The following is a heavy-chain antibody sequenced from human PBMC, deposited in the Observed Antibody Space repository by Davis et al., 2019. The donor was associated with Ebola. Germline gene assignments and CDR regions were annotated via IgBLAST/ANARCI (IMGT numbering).Heavy chain of an antibody. Sequence: GGSLRLSCAASGFTFSSYWMSWVRQAPGKGLEWVANIKQDGSEKYYVDSVKGRFTISRDNAKNSLYLQMNSLRAEDTAVYYCARGSSSSWYVSWVDYWGQGTLVTVSS. J-gene: IGHJ4*02. CDR2: IKQDGSEK. CDR3: ARGSSSSWYVSWVDY. D-gene: IGHD6-13*01. CDR1: GFTFSSYW. V-gene: IGHV3-7*01.